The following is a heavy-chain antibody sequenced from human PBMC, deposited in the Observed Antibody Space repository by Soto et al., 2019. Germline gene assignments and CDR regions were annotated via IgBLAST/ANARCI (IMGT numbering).Heavy chain of an antibody. Sequence: ASVKVSCKASGYTFTSYAMHWVRQAPGQRLEWMGWINAGNGNTKYSQKFQGRVTITRDTSASTAYMELSSLRSEDTAVYYCARCIAVAGTEGPAHFDYWGQGTLVTVSS. V-gene: IGHV1-3*01. CDR1: GYTFTSYA. D-gene: IGHD6-19*01. CDR2: INAGNGNT. CDR3: ARCIAVAGTEGPAHFDY. J-gene: IGHJ4*02.